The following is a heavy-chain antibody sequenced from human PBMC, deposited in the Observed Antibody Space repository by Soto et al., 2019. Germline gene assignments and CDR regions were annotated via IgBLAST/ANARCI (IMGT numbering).Heavy chain of an antibody. D-gene: IGHD1-26*01. CDR2: ISAYNGNT. CDR3: AVIVGATRYWFDP. J-gene: IGHJ5*02. Sequence: ASAEVSWKDSGYSYTSEGISWVRQAPGQGLEWMGWISAYNGNTNYAQKLQGRVTMTTDTSTSTAYMELRSLRSDDTAVYYCAVIVGATRYWFDPWGQGTLVTVSS. CDR1: GYSYTSEG. V-gene: IGHV1-18*01.